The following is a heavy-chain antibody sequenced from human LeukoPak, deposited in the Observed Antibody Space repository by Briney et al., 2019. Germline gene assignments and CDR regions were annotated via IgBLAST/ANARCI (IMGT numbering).Heavy chain of an antibody. D-gene: IGHD3-3*02. CDR2: INYNGAIT. CDR3: ARDRLGPSFSVSHFDL. CDR1: GFTFADYG. V-gene: IGHV3-20*04. J-gene: IGHJ4*02. Sequence: GGSLRLSCATSGFTFADYGLSWVRRAPGKGLEWLCAINYNGAITDYADSVKGRFTISRDNAKNSLYLRMDSLGAEDTALYYCARDRLGPSFSVSHFDLWGQGTLVTVSS.